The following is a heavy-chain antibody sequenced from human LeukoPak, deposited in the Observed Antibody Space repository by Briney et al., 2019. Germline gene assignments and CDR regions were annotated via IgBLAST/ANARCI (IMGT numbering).Heavy chain of an antibody. D-gene: IGHD6-19*01. CDR3: ARSNAIAVAGTGFDY. CDR1: GYTFTSYG. Sequence: ASVKVSCKASGYTFTSYGISWVRQAPGQGLEWMGIINPSGGSTSYAQKFQGRVTMTRDMSTSTVYMELSSLRSEDTAVYYCARSNAIAVAGTGFDYWGQGTLVTVSS. CDR2: INPSGGST. J-gene: IGHJ4*02. V-gene: IGHV1-46*01.